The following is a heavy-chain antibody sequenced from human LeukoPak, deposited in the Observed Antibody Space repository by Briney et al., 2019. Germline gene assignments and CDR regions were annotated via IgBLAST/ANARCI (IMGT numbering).Heavy chain of an antibody. CDR2: IKQEGSEK. Sequence: GGSLRLSCAASGFTFSSYAMSWVRQAPGKGLEWVANIKQEGSEKYYVDSVKGRFTISRDNAKNSLYLQMNSLRAEDTAVYYCAREDTAMVCFDYWGQGTLVTVSS. J-gene: IGHJ4*02. V-gene: IGHV3-7*01. D-gene: IGHD5-18*01. CDR1: GFTFSSYA. CDR3: AREDTAMVCFDY.